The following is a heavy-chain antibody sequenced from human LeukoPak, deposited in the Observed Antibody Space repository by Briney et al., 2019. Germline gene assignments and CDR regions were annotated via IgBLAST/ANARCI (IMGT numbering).Heavy chain of an antibody. CDR2: ISYDGSDK. V-gene: IGHV3-30*18. J-gene: IGHJ1*01. CDR1: GFTFGTYG. Sequence: GRSLRLSCVASGFTFGTYGMHWVRQAPGKGLDWVAAISYDGSDKYYADSVKGRFTISRDKSKNTLYLEMSSLRIEDTAVYYCAKDPFGSRMEYFQHWGQGTLVTVSS. D-gene: IGHD2-15*01. CDR3: AKDPFGSRMEYFQH.